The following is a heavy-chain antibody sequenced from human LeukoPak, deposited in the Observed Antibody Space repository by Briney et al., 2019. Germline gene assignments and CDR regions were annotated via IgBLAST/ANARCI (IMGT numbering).Heavy chain of an antibody. Sequence: GGSLRLSYAASGFIFSSYAMSWVRQAPGKGLEWVSAISGSGGSTYYADSVKGRFTISRDNSKNTLYLQMNSLRAEDTAVYYCAKDLGYSSSWYFDYWGQGTLVTVSS. CDR3: AKDLGYSSSWYFDY. CDR2: ISGSGGST. V-gene: IGHV3-23*01. J-gene: IGHJ4*02. CDR1: GFIFSSYA. D-gene: IGHD6-13*01.